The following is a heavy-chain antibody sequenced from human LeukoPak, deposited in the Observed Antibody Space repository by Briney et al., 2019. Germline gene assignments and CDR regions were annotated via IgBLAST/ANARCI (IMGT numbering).Heavy chain of an antibody. V-gene: IGHV3-66*01. CDR2: IYSGGST. CDR1: GFTVSSNY. J-gene: IGHJ3*02. Sequence: GGSLRLSCAASGFTVSSNYMSWVRQAPGKGLEWVSVIYSGGSTYYADSVKGRFTISRDNSKNTLYLQMSSLRAEDTAVYYCARESAIQGAFDIWGQRTMVTVSS. CDR3: ARESAIQGAFDI.